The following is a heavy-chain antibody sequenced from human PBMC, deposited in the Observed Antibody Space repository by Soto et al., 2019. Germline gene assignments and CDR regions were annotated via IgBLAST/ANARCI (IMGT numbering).Heavy chain of an antibody. CDR2: IVVRSGNT. D-gene: IGHD2-8*01. Sequence: SGKVCYQASLFTFGKSALPWVRQARGQRLEWLGWIVVRSGNTNYAKKFQERVNMTRDMCARTAYLTLKNLTTQHQAVHYCAPRGTRDHSLDVWG. V-gene: IGHV1-58*01. CDR1: LFTFGKSA. CDR3: APRGTRDHSLDV. J-gene: IGHJ6*02.